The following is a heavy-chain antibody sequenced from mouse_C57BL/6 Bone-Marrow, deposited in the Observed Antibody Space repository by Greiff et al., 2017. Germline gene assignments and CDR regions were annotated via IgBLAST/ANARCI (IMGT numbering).Heavy chain of an antibody. J-gene: IGHJ3*01. CDR1: GYTFTSYW. V-gene: IGHV1-55*01. Sequence: QVQLQQPGAELVKPGASVKMSCKASGYTFTSYWITWVKQRPGQGLEWIGDIYPGSGSTNSNEKFKSKATLTVDTSSRTAFMQLSSLTSEDSAVYYCARSYYGNYEAYWGQGTLVTVSA. CDR3: ARSYYGNYEAY. CDR2: IYPGSGST. D-gene: IGHD2-1*01.